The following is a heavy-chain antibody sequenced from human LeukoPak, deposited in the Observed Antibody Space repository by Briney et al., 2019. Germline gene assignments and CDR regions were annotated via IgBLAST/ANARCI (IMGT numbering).Heavy chain of an antibody. J-gene: IGHJ4*02. Sequence: GGSLRLSCSASGFTVSNYYMSWVRQAPGKGLEWVSVIYTSGATYYADSVKGRFSISRDISKNALYLQMNSLRGGDTAVYYCARGGPGTTLDCWGQGTQVTVSS. CDR2: IYTSGAT. CDR3: ARGGPGTTLDC. CDR1: GFTVSNYY. V-gene: IGHV3-66*01. D-gene: IGHD1-14*01.